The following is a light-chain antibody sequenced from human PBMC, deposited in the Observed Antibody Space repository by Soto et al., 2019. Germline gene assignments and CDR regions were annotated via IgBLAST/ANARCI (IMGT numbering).Light chain of an antibody. CDR3: AAWDDSLNAWV. CDR1: SSNIGTNP. Sequence: QSVLTQPPSAYGTPGQRVTISCSGSSSNIGTNPGNWYQQLPGTAPKLLMYSNNQRPSGVPDRFSGSKSGTSASLAISGLQSEDEADYYCAAWDDSLNAWVFGGGTKLTVL. CDR2: SNN. V-gene: IGLV1-44*01. J-gene: IGLJ3*02.